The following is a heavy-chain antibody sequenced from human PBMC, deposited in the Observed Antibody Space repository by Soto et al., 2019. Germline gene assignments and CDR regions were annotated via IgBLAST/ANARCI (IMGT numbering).Heavy chain of an antibody. J-gene: IGHJ6*02. V-gene: IGHV3-11*01. CDR3: ARESYFYAYGMNV. CDR1: TSSFSDDY. CDR2: ISGSSRTR. Sequence: QAQLAESWGTLVTPGGSLRLSCAASTSSFSDDYMNWIRQVPGKGLEWVAYISGSSRTRYYADSVKGRFTVSRDNAQKSLFLQMNSLRTEDTAVYYCARESYFYAYGMNVWGQGTTVTVSS.